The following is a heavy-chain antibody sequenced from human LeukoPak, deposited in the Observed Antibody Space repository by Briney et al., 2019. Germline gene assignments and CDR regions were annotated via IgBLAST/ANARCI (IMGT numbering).Heavy chain of an antibody. Sequence: GASVKVSRKASGGSFGNYAISWVRQAPGHGLEWIGGIIPIYGTRNYAQKFQGRVTITADKSTSTAYMELSSLRSEDTAVYYCAYYSGYDFGSFDYWGQGTLVTVSS. J-gene: IGHJ4*02. CDR2: IIPIYGTR. CDR1: GGSFGNYA. CDR3: AYYSGYDFGSFDY. V-gene: IGHV1-69*06. D-gene: IGHD5-12*01.